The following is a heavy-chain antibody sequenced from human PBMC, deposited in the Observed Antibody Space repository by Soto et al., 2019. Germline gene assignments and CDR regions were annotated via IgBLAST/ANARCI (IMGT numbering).Heavy chain of an antibody. CDR3: AKRIGANYYDSSGYYGPSYYYYYGMDV. D-gene: IGHD3-22*01. CDR2: ISGSGGST. V-gene: IGHV3-23*01. J-gene: IGHJ6*02. CDR1: GFTFSSYA. Sequence: GGSLRLSCAASGFTFSSYAMSWVRQAPGKGLEWVSAISGSGGSTYYADSVKGRFTISRDNSKNTLYLQMNSLRAEDTAVYYCAKRIGANYYDSSGYYGPSYYYYYGMDVWGQGTTVTVSS.